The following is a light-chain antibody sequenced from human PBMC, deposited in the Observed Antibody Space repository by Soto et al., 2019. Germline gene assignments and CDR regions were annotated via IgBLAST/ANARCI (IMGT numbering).Light chain of an antibody. V-gene: IGLV4-69*01. J-gene: IGLJ3*02. CDR1: SGHSDYA. Sequence: QSVLTQSPSASASLGASVKLTCTLDSGHSDYAIAWHQQQPQKGPRYLMRLNRDGTHDRGDEIPDRFSGSMSGAERFLTISSLQSEDEADYYCQTWGPGIRVFGGGTKLTVL. CDR2: LNRDGTH. CDR3: QTWGPGIRV.